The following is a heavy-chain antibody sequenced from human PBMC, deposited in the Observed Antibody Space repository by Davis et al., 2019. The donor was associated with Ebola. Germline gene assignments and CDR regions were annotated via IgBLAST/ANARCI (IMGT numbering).Heavy chain of an antibody. CDR3: ARGGDFWSGYSLDY. CDR1: GGSFSGYY. CDR2: INHSGST. J-gene: IGHJ4*02. Sequence: GSLRLSCAVYGGSFSGYYWSWIRQPPGKGLEWIGEINHSGSTNYNPSLKSRVTISVDTSKNQFSLKLSSVTAADTAVYYCARGGDFWSGYSLDYWGQGTLVTVSS. D-gene: IGHD3-3*01. V-gene: IGHV4-34*01.